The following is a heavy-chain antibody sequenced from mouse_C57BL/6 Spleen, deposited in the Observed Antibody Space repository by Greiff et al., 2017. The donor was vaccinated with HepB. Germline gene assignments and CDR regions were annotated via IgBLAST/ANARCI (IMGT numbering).Heavy chain of an antibody. CDR1: GYTFTEYT. Sequence: VQLQQSGAELVKPGASVKLSCKASGYTFTEYTIHWVKQRSGQGLEWIGWFYPGRGSIKYNEKFKDKATLTADKSSSTVLMELSRLTSADSAVYLCARHEDENPYYLDYWGQGTTLTVSA. CDR2: FYPGRGSI. CDR3: ARHEDENPYYLDY. J-gene: IGHJ2*01. V-gene: IGHV1-62-2*01.